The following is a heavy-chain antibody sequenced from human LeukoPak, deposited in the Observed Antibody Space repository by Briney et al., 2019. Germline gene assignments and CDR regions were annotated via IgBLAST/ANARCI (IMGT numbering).Heavy chain of an antibody. J-gene: IGHJ6*02. CDR3: ARARAGFGYYSYYGIDV. V-gene: IGHV4-59*01. Sequence: SETLSLTCTISGDSFSSYYWSWIRQPPGKGLEWIGFIYYSGTTNYHPSLKSRVTISIDRPKNQFSLKLNSVTTADTAVYYCARARAGFGYYSYYGIDVWGQGTTVTVS. D-gene: IGHD5-24*01. CDR1: GDSFSSYY. CDR2: IYYSGTT.